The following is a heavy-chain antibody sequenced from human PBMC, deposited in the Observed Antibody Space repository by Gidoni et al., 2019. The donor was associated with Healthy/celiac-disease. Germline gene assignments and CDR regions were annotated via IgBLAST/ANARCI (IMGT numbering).Heavy chain of an antibody. CDR2: IKSKTDGGTT. CDR1: GFTFSNAW. V-gene: IGHV3-15*01. D-gene: IGHD4-17*01. J-gene: IGHJ6*02. CDR3: TTETSHLNDYGDYEGGYYYYGMDV. Sequence: EVQLVESGGGLVKPGGSLRLSCAASGFTFSNAWMRWVRQAPGKGLEWVGRIKSKTDGGTTDYAAPVKGRFTISRDDSKNTLYLQMNSLKTEDTAVYYCTTETSHLNDYGDYEGGYYYYGMDVWGQGTTVTVSS.